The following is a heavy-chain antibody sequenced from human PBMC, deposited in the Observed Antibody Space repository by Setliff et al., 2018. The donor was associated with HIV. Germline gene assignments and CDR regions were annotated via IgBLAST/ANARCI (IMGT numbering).Heavy chain of an antibody. V-gene: IGHV1-46*01. J-gene: IGHJ3*02. Sequence: ASVKVSCKASGYTFTNYYIHWVRKAPGQGLEWMGLINPSGGRTSYAKKFQGRLTMTRDTSRSTVYMELRSLRSEDTSVSYCSRCYYDSSGPTDAFDIWGQGTVVTVSS. D-gene: IGHD3-22*01. CDR3: SRCYYDSSGPTDAFDI. CDR1: GYTFTNYY. CDR2: INPSGGRT.